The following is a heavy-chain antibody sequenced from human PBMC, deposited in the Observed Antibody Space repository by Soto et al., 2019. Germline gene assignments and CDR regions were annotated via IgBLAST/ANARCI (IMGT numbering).Heavy chain of an antibody. CDR3: ARGHRSSGWYRFRYFGY. CDR2: INHSGST. J-gene: IGHJ4*02. D-gene: IGHD6-19*01. CDR1: GGSFSGYY. Sequence: QVQLQQWGAGLLKPSETLSLTCAVYGGSFSGYYWSWIRQPPGKGLEWIGEINHSGSTNYNPSLKSRVTISVDTSKNQFSLKLSSVTAADTAVYYCARGHRSSGWYRFRYFGYWGQGTLVTVSS. V-gene: IGHV4-34*01.